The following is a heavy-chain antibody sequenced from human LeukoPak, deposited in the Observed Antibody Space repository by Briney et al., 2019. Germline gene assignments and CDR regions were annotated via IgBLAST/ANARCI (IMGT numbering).Heavy chain of an antibody. V-gene: IGHV3-7*01. CDR2: IKQDGSEK. CDR1: GFTFSTYW. J-gene: IGHJ4*02. D-gene: IGHD6-13*01. Sequence: GGSLRLSCSASGFTFSTYWMSWVRQAPGKGLEWVANIKQDGSEKYYVDSVKGRFAISRDNAKDSLYLQMNSLRAEDTAMYYCARDSAGNDYWGQGTLVTVSS. CDR3: ARDSAGNDY.